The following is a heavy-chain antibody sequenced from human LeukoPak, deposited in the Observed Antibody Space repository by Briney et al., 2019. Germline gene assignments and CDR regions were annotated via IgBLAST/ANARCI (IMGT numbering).Heavy chain of an antibody. J-gene: IGHJ2*01. CDR3: AKDKGYCSGGSCYGYWYFDL. D-gene: IGHD2-15*01. V-gene: IGHV3-23*01. CDR2: FSGSGGNT. Sequence: PGGSLRLSCAASGFTFSSYAMSRVRQAPGKGLGWVSTFSGSGGNTYSADSVKGRFTISRDNSKNTLYLQMISLRAEDTAVYYCAKDKGYCSGGSCYGYWYFDLWGRGTLVTVSS. CDR1: GFTFSSYA.